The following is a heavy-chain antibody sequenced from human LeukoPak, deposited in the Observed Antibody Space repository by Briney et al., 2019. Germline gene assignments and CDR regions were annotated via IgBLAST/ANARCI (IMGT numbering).Heavy chain of an antibody. CDR2: ISYDGSNI. Sequence: PGGSLRLSCAASGFTFSSFGMHWVRQAPGKGLEWVAVISYDGSNIYYADSVKGRFTISRDNSKNTLYLQMNSLRAEDTAVYYCAKDDYGDYFDYWGQGTLVTVSS. J-gene: IGHJ4*02. V-gene: IGHV3-30*18. D-gene: IGHD4-17*01. CDR1: GFTFSSFG. CDR3: AKDDYGDYFDY.